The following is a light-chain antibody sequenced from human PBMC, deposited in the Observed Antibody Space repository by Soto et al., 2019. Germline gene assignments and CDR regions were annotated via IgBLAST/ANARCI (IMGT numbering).Light chain of an antibody. CDR1: QSISSW. J-gene: IGKJ1*01. CDR2: KAS. Sequence: DIQMTQSPSTLSASVGDRVTITCRASQSISSWLAWYQQKPGKAPKLLIYKASSFESGVPSRFSGSGYGTKVTLTISSLQPDDCATYYCQQYNSYSWTCGRGTEVEIK. V-gene: IGKV1-5*03. CDR3: QQYNSYSWT.